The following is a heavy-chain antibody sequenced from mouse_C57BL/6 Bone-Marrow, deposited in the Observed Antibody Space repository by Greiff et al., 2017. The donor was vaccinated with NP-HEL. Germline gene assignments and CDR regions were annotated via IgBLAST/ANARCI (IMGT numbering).Heavy chain of an antibody. D-gene: IGHD2-1*01. Sequence: EVKVVESGGGLVQSGRSLRLSCATSGFTFSDFYMEWVRQAPGKGLEWIAASRNKANDYTTEYSASVKGRFIVSRDTSQSILYLQMNALRAEDTAIYYCARGYGNFFAYWGQGTLVTVSA. CDR3: ARGYGNFFAY. V-gene: IGHV7-1*01. J-gene: IGHJ3*01. CDR2: SRNKANDYTT. CDR1: GFTFSDFY.